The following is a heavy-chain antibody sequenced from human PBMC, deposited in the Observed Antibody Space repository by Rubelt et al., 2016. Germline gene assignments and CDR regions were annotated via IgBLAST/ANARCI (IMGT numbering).Heavy chain of an antibody. J-gene: IGHJ4*02. D-gene: IGHD2-8*01. CDR3: AGGRNGAL. CDR1: GFTFDDYV. CDR2: INQAGSEE. Sequence: VQLVESGGGVVPPGRSLRLSCGASGFTFDDYVMHWVRQAPGKGLEWVANINQAGSEEHYVGSVKGRFTISRDNTKNSLYLQMNNLSAEDTAVYYCAGGRNGALWGQGTLVIVSS. V-gene: IGHV3-7*03.